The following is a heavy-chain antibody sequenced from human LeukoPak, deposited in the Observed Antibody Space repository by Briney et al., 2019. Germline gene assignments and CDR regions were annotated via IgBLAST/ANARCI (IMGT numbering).Heavy chain of an antibody. CDR3: AREGPRGNSQFDY. J-gene: IGHJ4*02. V-gene: IGHV3-33*01. CDR2: IWYDGSNK. Sequence: GGSLRLSCAASGFTFSNYGMHWVRQAPGKGLEWVALIWYDGSNKYYTDSVKGRLTISRDNSKDTLFLQMNSLRAEDTAVYYCAREGPRGNSQFDYWGQGTLVTVSS. CDR1: GFTFSNYG. D-gene: IGHD2/OR15-2a*01.